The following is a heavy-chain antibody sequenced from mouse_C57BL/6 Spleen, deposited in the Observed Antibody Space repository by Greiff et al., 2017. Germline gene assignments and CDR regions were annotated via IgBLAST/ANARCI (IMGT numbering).Heavy chain of an antibody. CDR2: ISDGGSYT. CDR1: GFTFSSYA. Sequence: DVKLVESGGGLVKPGGSLKLSCAASGFTFSSYAMSWVRQTPEKRLEWVATISDGGSYTYYPDNVKGRFTISRDNAKNNLYLQMSHLKSEDTAMYYCARLDAHFDYWGQGTTLTVSS. CDR3: ARLDAHFDY. V-gene: IGHV5-4*03. J-gene: IGHJ2*01.